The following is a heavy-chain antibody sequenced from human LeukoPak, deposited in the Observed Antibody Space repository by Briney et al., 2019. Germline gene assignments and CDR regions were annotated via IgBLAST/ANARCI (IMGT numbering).Heavy chain of an antibody. D-gene: IGHD6-13*01. CDR3: ARGDSSSWDFGYYYMDV. J-gene: IGHJ6*03. CDR2: IYYSGGT. CDR1: GGSISSYY. V-gene: IGHV4-59*01. Sequence: SSETLSLTCTASGGSISSYYRSWIRQPPGKGLEWIGYIYYSGGTNYNPSSKSRVTISVDTSKNQFSLKLSSETAADTAVYYCARGDSSSWDFGYYYMDVWGKGTMVTISS.